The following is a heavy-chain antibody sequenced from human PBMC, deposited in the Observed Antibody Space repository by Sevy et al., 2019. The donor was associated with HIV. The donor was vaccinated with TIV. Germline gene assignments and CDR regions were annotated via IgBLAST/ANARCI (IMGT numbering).Heavy chain of an antibody. CDR3: ARGPLLSGAGFS. V-gene: IGHV3-7*01. J-gene: IGHJ5*01. CDR2: INQDGSER. D-gene: IGHD6-13*01. CDR1: GFTFSSYW. Sequence: GGSLRLSCATSGFTFSSYWMSWVRQAPGKGLEWVANINQDGSERFYVDSVKGRFTISKDNANNSLYLQMNSLSAEDTAVYYCARGPLLSGAGFSRGHGTLVTVSS.